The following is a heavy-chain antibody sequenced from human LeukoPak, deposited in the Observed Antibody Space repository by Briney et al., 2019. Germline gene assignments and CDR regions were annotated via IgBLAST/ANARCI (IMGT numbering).Heavy chain of an antibody. V-gene: IGHV4-4*09. CDR3: ARQASGIGWFDP. J-gene: IGHJ5*02. D-gene: IGHD1-1*01. CDR2: IYTSGST. CDR1: GGSISSYY. Sequence: SETLSLTCTVSGGSISSYYWSWIRQPPGKGLEWIGYIYTSGSTNYNPSLKSRVTISVDTSKNQFSLKLSSVTAADTAVYYCARQASGIGWFDPWGQGTLDTVSS.